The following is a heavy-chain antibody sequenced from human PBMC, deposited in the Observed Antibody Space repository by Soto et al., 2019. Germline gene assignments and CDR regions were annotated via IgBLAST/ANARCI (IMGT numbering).Heavy chain of an antibody. D-gene: IGHD2-21*01. V-gene: IGHV3-23*01. J-gene: IGHJ4*02. Sequence: GRSLRLSCAASGFTFSSYAMSWVRQAPGKGLEWVSAISGSGGSTYYADSVKGRFTISRDNSKNTLYLQMNSLRAEDTAVYYCENNPNSQGFDYWGQGTLVTGSS. CDR3: ENNPNSQGFDY. CDR1: GFTFSSYA. CDR2: ISGSGGST.